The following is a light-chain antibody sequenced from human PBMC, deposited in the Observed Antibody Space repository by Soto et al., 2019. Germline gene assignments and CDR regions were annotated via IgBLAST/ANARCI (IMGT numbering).Light chain of an antibody. CDR1: QRVSSSY. CDR3: QQYGSLPWT. Sequence: EIEMTQAPATLSVSPGERATLWCRASQRVSSSYLAWYQQKAGQAPRLLICGASSRDTGIPDRFSASGSGTDFTLTISRLEPEDLAVYYCQQYGSLPWTFGGGTKVDIK. J-gene: IGKJ4*02. CDR2: GAS. V-gene: IGKV3-20*01.